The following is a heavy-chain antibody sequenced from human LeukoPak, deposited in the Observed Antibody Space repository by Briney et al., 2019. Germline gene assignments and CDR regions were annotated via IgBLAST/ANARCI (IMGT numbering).Heavy chain of an antibody. V-gene: IGHV3-7*03. J-gene: IGHJ3*01. CDR1: GFTFDDYW. CDR2: INQDGSEK. D-gene: IGHD2-15*01. CDR3: AKDRGGSSQLGDAFDV. Sequence: GGSLRLSCGASGFTFDDYWMSWVRQAPGQGLEWVANINQDGSEKYYLDSAKGRFTISRDNARNSLYLQMNSLRTDDTALYYCAKDRGGSSQLGDAFDVWGQGTMVSVSS.